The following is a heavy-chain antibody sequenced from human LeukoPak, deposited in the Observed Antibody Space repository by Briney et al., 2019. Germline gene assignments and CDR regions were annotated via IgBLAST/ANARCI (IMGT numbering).Heavy chain of an antibody. J-gene: IGHJ5*02. V-gene: IGHV3-33*01. Sequence: PGRSLRLSCAASGFTFSSYDMHWVRQAPGKGLEWVALIWYDGSNKNYADSVKGRFTISRDNSKNTLFLQMNSLRAEDTAVYYCARPYCSGGSCYWFDPWGRGTLVTVSS. CDR1: GFTFSSYD. CDR3: ARPYCSGGSCYWFDP. D-gene: IGHD2-15*01. CDR2: IWYDGSNK.